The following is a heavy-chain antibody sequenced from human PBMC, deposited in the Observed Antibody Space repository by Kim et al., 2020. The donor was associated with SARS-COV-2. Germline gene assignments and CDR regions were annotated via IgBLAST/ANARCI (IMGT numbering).Heavy chain of an antibody. CDR2: VNNDGSLT. Sequence: GGSLRLSCVASGFFFSFYWIHWVRQAPGKGLVWVSRVNNDGSLTDYADPVKGRFTISRDNARNALYLQMDSLRVEETAVYYCVKDGPGGEHVDHWGQGTLVTVSS. V-gene: IGHV3-74*01. D-gene: IGHD4-17*01. CDR1: GFFFSFYW. J-gene: IGHJ4*02. CDR3: VKDGPGGEHVDH.